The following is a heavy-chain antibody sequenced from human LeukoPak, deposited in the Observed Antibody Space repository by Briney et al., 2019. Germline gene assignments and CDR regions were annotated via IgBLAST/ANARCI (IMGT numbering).Heavy chain of an antibody. D-gene: IGHD3-9*01. V-gene: IGHV4-39*01. J-gene: IGHJ4*02. CDR1: GGSISSSSYY. CDR3: ARLQIRYFDWLFYFDY. CDR2: IYYSGST. Sequence: PSETLSLTCTVSGGSISSSSYYWGWIHQPPGKGLEWIGSIYYSGSTYYNPSLKSRVTISVDTSKNQFSLKLSSVTAADTAVYYCARLQIRYFDWLFYFDYWGQGTLVTVSS.